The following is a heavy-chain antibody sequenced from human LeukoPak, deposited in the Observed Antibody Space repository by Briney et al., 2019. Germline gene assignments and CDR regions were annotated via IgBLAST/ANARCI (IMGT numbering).Heavy chain of an antibody. CDR1: GDSLISSSHY. CDR2: IYYSGST. Sequence: PSETLSLTCTVFGDSLISSSHYWGWIRQPPGKGLEWIGSIYYSGSTHFNPSLQSRVTMSVDASKNQFSLKLSSVTAADTAGYYCARLLTGAAGTGFDYWGQGTLVTVSS. D-gene: IGHD6-13*01. CDR3: ARLLTGAAGTGFDY. J-gene: IGHJ4*02. V-gene: IGHV4-39*01.